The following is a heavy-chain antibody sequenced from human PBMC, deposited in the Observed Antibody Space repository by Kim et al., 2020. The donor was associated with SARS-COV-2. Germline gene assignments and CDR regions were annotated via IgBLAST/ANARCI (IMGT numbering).Heavy chain of an antibody. CDR3: ARVPFGDLSAYYFDF. D-gene: IGHD3-10*01. J-gene: IGHJ4*02. CDR1: GFTFSDYY. Sequence: GGSLRLSCAASGFTFSDYYMTWIRQAPGKGLEWVSYISSSGSFVNYADSVKGRFTISRDNAKNSLYLQMSSLGAEDTALYYCARVPFGDLSAYYFDFWGQGTLVTVSS. V-gene: IGHV3-11*01. CDR2: ISSSGSFV.